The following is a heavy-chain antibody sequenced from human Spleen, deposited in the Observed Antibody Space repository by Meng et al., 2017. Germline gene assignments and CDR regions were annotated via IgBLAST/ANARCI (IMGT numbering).Heavy chain of an antibody. CDR3: ARVGESGDSLDS. V-gene: IGHV4-4*02. D-gene: IGHD2-21*01. J-gene: IGHJ4*02. Sequence: VHLYWSSPGLVKPSGTLSLTCVVSGASIIGSHWWSWVRQPPGKGLEWIGEIYHIGSTNYNPSLKSRVTILVDKSKNELSLDLSSVTAADTAVYYCARVGESGDSLDSWGQGTLVTV. CDR2: IYHIGST. CDR1: GASIIGSHW.